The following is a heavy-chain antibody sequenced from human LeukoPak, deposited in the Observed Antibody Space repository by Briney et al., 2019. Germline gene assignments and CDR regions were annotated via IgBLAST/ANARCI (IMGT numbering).Heavy chain of an antibody. CDR2: ISGSGGST. CDR1: GFTFSSYA. Sequence: GGSLRLSCAASGFTFSSYAMSWVRQAPGKGLEWVSAISGSGGSTYYADSVKGRFTISRDNSKNTLYLQMNSLRAEDTAVYYCAKAVVPAAPYYYYGMDVWGQGTTVTVSS. CDR3: AKAVVPAAPYYYYGMDV. J-gene: IGHJ6*02. D-gene: IGHD2-2*01. V-gene: IGHV3-23*01.